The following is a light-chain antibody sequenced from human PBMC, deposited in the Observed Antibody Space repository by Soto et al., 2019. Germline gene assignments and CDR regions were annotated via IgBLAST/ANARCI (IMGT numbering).Light chain of an antibody. V-gene: IGKV3-15*01. J-gene: IGKJ4*01. CDR2: GAS. CDR3: QQRSNWPLT. Sequence: TVMTQSPDILSVSPGERATLSCRASQSISDNLAWYIQTPGQAPRLLIYGASTRATGIPARFTGSGSGTEFTLTISSLEPEDFAVYYCQQRSNWPLTFGGGTKVEIK. CDR1: QSISDN.